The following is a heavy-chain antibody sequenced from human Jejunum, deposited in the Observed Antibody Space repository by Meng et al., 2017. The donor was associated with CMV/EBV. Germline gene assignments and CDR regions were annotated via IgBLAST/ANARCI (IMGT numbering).Heavy chain of an antibody. J-gene: IGHJ4*02. V-gene: IGHV3-74*01. CDR3: ARSAYYGSSGYYHDY. CDR1: AFSSYW. D-gene: IGHD3-22*01. Sequence: AFSSYWMHGVRQAPGEGLVWVSRINGGGGGTTCADSVKGRFTISRDNAKNTLYPQMNSLRAEDTAVYYWARSAYYGSSGYYHDYWGQGTLVTVSS. CDR2: INGGGGGT.